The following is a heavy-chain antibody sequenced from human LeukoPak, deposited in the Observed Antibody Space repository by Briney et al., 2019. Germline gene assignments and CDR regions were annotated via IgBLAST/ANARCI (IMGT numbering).Heavy chain of an antibody. CDR2: INPNSGVT. CDR1: GYTFIDYF. Sequence: ASVKVSCKAPGYTFIDYFIHWMRQTPGQGLEWLGWINPNSGVTRYAQKFQGRVTLTRDTAAYMELSSLKYDDTAVYYCARAVSGTLGGAFDIWGQGTAVTVSS. J-gene: IGHJ3*02. V-gene: IGHV1-2*02. CDR3: ARAVSGTLGGAFDI. D-gene: IGHD1-14*01.